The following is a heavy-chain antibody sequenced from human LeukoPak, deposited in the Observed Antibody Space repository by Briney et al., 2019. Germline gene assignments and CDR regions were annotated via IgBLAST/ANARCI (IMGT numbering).Heavy chain of an antibody. CDR2: INHSGST. D-gene: IGHD2-2*01. CDR1: GGSFSGYY. J-gene: IGHJ6*03. Sequence: PSETLSLTCAVYGGSFSGYYWSWIRQPPGKGLEWIGEINHSGSTNYNPSLKSRVTISVDTSKNQFSLKLSSVTAADTAVYYCARGHIGDIVVAPAAMGYYYYYMDVWGKGTTVTVSS. CDR3: ARGHIGDIVVAPAAMGYYYYYMDV. V-gene: IGHV4-34*01.